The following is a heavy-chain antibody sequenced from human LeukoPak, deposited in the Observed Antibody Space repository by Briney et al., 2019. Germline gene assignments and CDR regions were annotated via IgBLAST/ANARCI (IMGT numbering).Heavy chain of an antibody. D-gene: IGHD3-22*01. CDR2: IKQDGSEQ. Sequence: GGSLRLSCEASGLKFSDAWMNWVRQAPGKGLEWVANIKQDGSEQYYVDSVKGRFTISRDNAKNSLYLQMNSLRAEDTAVYYCARVAVDSRLREWGQGTLVTVSS. J-gene: IGHJ4*02. CDR1: GLKFSDAW. V-gene: IGHV3-7*01. CDR3: ARVAVDSRLRE.